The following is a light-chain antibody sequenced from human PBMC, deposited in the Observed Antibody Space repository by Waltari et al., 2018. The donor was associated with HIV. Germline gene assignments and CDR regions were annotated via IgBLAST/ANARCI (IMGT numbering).Light chain of an antibody. CDR2: KDN. J-gene: IGLJ3*02. CDR1: ALPTQY. V-gene: IGLV3-25*03. Sequence: SYELTQPPSVSVSPGQTARITCSGDALPTQYAYWYQQKPGQAPVVVIYKDNERPSGIPERFSGSSSGTTVTLTISGVQAEDEADYYCQSPDSSGSCEVFGGGTRLTVL. CDR3: QSPDSSGSCEV.